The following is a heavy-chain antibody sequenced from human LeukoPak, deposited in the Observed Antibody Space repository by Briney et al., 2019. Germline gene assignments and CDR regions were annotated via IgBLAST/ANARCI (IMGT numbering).Heavy chain of an antibody. CDR1: GGSISSGGYY. CDR2: IYYSGST. Sequence: SETLSLTCTVSGGSISSGGYYWSWIRQHPGKGLEWIGYIYYSGSTNYNPSLKSRVTISVDTSKNQFSLKLSSVTAADTAVYYCARDLHDSSGYYDYWGQGTLVTVSS. CDR3: ARDLHDSSGYYDY. V-gene: IGHV4-61*08. D-gene: IGHD3-22*01. J-gene: IGHJ4*02.